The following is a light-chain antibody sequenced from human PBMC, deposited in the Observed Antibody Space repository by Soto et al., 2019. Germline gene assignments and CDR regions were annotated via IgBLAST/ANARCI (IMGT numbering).Light chain of an antibody. J-gene: IGKJ4*01. CDR1: QSLLHSNVYNN. V-gene: IGKV2-28*01. Sequence: DIVMTQSPLSLPVTRGEPASISCRSSQSLLHSNVYNNLDWYLQKPGQSPQLLIYLGSNRSSGVPDRFSGSGSGTDFTLKISRVEAEDVGVYYCMQALQTPLTFGGGTKVEIK. CDR2: LGS. CDR3: MQALQTPLT.